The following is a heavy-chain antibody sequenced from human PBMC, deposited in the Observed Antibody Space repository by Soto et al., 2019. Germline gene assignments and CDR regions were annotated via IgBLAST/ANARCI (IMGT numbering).Heavy chain of an antibody. Sequence: SETLSLTCTVSGGSITSDEYCWSWIRQSPERGREGIGFIFHSGNTLNNPSLSGLASLSVDTSKNQFSLTLSSVTAADTAVYYCVREGTRISPQGYITAAGHFDRWGQGALVTVSS. J-gene: IGHJ4*02. CDR2: IFHSGNT. D-gene: IGHD6-25*01. V-gene: IGHV4-30-4*01. CDR3: VREGTRISPQGYITAAGHFDR. CDR1: GGSITSDEYC.